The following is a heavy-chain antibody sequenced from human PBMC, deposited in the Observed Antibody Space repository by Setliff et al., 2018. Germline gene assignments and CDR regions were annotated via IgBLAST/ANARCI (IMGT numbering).Heavy chain of an antibody. CDR2: IYYTGTA. D-gene: IGHD3-10*01. CDR1: GDSISSTSYQ. J-gene: IGHJ4*02. CDR3: ARHEFVGGYYGSVTYRHFDY. V-gene: IGHV4-39*01. Sequence: PSETLSLTCTVSGDSISSTSYQWGWVRQPPGKGLEWIGSIYYTGTAYYNPSLKSRVTISVDTSKNQFSLQVTSLAATDTALYFCARHEFVGGYYGSVTYRHFDYWGQGILVTVSP.